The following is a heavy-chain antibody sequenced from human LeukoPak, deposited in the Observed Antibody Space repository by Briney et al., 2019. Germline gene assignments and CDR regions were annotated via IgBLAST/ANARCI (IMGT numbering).Heavy chain of an antibody. CDR1: GFAFSNFG. D-gene: IGHD6-13*01. Sequence: SGGSLRLSCAASGFAFSNFGINWVRQAPGKGLEWVSSISSSSSYISYADSVKGRFTISRDNSKNSLYLQMNSLRAEDTAVYYCAIDRYSSGWYTFDYWGQGTLVTVSS. J-gene: IGHJ4*02. CDR3: AIDRYSSGWYTFDY. CDR2: ISSSSSYI. V-gene: IGHV3-21*01.